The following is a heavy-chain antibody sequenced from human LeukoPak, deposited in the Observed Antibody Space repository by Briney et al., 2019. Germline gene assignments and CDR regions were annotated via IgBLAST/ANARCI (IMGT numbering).Heavy chain of an antibody. V-gene: IGHV5-51*01. CDR2: IDPSDSET. J-gene: IGHJ4*01. D-gene: IGHD5-18*01. CDR1: GYSFTSYW. CDR3: ARQTAMGRSGDY. Sequence: GESLKISCKASGYSFTSYWIGWVRQMPGKGLEWMGIIDPSDSETRYTPSFQGQVTISADKSLSTAYLQWNSLKASDTAMYYCARQTAMGRSGDYWGQEPWSPSPQ.